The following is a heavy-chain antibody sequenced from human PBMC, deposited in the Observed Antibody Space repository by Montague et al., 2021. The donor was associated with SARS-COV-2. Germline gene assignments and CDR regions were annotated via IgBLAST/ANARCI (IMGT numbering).Heavy chain of an antibody. D-gene: IGHD5/OR15-5a*01. CDR3: AKGPSKYSVYDRYFAY. V-gene: IGHV3-23*01. Sequence: SLRLSCAASQFTFSSYAMSWVRQVPGKGLEWVSTISGGGGSTYYADSVKGRFTISRDNSKNTLYLQMNSLRAEDTAVYYCAKGPSKYSVYDRYFAYWGQGTLVTVSS. J-gene: IGHJ4*02. CDR2: ISGGGGST. CDR1: QFTFSSYA.